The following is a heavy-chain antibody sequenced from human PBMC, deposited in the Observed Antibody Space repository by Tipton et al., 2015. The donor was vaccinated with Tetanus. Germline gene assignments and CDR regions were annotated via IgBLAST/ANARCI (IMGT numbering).Heavy chain of an antibody. Sequence: QLVRSGPEVKKPGSSVKVSCKTSGGSFSTYVTSWVRQAPGQGLEWMGGLIPIFGPPNYAQKFQGRVTITADKSTSTAYMELTNLTSEDTAVYYCARSRGGTRDYYAIAYWGQGPLVAVSS. CDR3: ARSRGGTRDYYAIAY. D-gene: IGHD1-26*01. CDR1: GGSFSTYV. CDR2: LIPIFGPP. J-gene: IGHJ4*02. V-gene: IGHV1-69*06.